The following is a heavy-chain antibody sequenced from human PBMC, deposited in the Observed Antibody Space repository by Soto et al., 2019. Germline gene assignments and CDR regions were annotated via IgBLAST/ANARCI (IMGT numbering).Heavy chain of an antibody. V-gene: IGHV1-46*01. CDR3: ARDLSSTRYFDY. J-gene: IGHJ4*02. CDR2: INPSGGST. CDR1: GYTFTSYY. D-gene: IGHD6-6*01. Sequence: GASVKVSCNASGYTFTSYYMHWVPQSPGQGLDWMGIINPSGGSTNYAQKFQGRVTVTRDTSTSTVYMELNSLRSEDTAVYYCARDLSSTRYFDYWRQVTPVTLSS.